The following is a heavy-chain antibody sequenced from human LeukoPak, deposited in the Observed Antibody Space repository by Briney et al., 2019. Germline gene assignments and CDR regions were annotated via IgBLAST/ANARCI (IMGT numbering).Heavy chain of an antibody. CDR2: ISYDGSNK. D-gene: IGHD5-12*01. Sequence: GGSLRLSCTASGFTFSKFGMHWVRQAPGKGLEWVAVISYDGSNKYYADSVKGRFTISRDNSKNTVDLQMNSLRAEDTAVYYCARDPSGHGLDVWGQGTTVTVSS. J-gene: IGHJ6*02. CDR3: ARDPSGHGLDV. V-gene: IGHV3-30*03. CDR1: GFTFSKFG.